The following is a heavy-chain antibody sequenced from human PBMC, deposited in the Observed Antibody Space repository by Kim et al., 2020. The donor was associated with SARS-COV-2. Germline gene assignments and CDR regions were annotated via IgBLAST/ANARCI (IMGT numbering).Heavy chain of an antibody. CDR2: INTNPGNP. Sequence: ASVKVSCKASGYTFTSYAMNWVRQAPGQGLEWMGWINTNPGNPTYAKGFTGRFAFSLATSATPAYLQISSLKAEATAVYYCARGEGITRVRGVVYNWFDPWGQGTLVTVSS. J-gene: IGHJ5*02. CDR1: GYTFTSYA. D-gene: IGHD3-10*01. V-gene: IGHV7-4-1*02. CDR3: ARGEGITRVRGVVYNWFDP.